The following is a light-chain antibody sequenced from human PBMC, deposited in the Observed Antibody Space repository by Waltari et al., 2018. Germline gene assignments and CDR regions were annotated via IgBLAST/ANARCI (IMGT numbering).Light chain of an antibody. CDR1: SSDVGGYNY. J-gene: IGLJ3*02. V-gene: IGLV2-11*01. Sequence: QSALTQPRSVSGSPGQSVTISCTGTSSDVGGYNYVSWYQQHPGKAPKLMISDVSKRPSGVPGRVSGSKSGNTASLTISGLQAEDEADYYCCSYAGSYTWVFGGGTKLTVL. CDR2: DVS. CDR3: CSYAGSYTWV.